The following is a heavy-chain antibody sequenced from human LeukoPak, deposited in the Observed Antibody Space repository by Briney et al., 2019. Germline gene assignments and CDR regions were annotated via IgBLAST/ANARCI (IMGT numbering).Heavy chain of an antibody. V-gene: IGHV3-23*01. J-gene: IGHJ6*03. D-gene: IGHD6-6*01. CDR2: ISGSGDST. Sequence: PGGSLRLSCAASGFTFSSYAMTWVRQAPGKGLEWASGISGSGDSTYYADSVKGRFTISRDNSKKTLYLQMNSLRAEDTAVYYCAKEPRYSSSNYYYYYMDVWGKGTTVTVSS. CDR3: AKEPRYSSSNYYYYYMDV. CDR1: GFTFSSYA.